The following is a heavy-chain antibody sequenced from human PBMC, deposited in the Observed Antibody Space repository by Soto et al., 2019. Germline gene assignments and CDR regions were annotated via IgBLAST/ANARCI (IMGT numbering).Heavy chain of an antibody. J-gene: IGHJ3*02. CDR2: ICSGSST. CDR3: ARVRDWNYDDAFDI. CDR1: GFTVSSTY. V-gene: IGHV3-53*01. Sequence: GGSLRLSCAASGFTVSSTYMSWVRQAPGKGLEWVSVICSGSSTYYADSVKGRFTISRDNAKNSLYLQMNSLRAEDTAVYYCARVRDWNYDDAFDIWGQGTMVT. D-gene: IGHD1-7*01.